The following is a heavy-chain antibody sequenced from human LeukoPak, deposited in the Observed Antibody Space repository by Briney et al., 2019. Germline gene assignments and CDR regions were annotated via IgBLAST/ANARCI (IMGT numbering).Heavy chain of an antibody. V-gene: IGHV3-30*18. CDR1: GLTFSSHG. D-gene: IGHD6-13*01. CDR3: AKDGRVAAAAYYFDY. CDR2: IASDGRDK. J-gene: IGHJ4*02. Sequence: GGSLRLSYAASGLTFSSHGMHWARQAPGKGLEWVAVIASDGRDKKYADSVKGRFTISRDNSKNTLYLQMNSLRAEDTAVYYCAKDGRVAAAAYYFDYWGQGTLATVSS.